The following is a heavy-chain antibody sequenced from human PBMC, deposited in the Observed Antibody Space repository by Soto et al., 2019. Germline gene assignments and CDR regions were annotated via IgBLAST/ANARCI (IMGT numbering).Heavy chain of an antibody. Sequence: LSLTCSASGGSLPSSSHFWGWVRQPPGKGLEWIGTIYFTGNTYYTPSLKSRLTMSIDTSKNEFSLRLNSVTAADTAVYYCAGQTFTIAAASYGRSNWFDPWGPGTLGTVS. CDR3: AGQTFTIAAASYGRSNWFDP. D-gene: IGHD6-25*01. CDR2: IYFTGNT. V-gene: IGHV4-39*01. CDR1: GGSLPSSSHF. J-gene: IGHJ5*02.